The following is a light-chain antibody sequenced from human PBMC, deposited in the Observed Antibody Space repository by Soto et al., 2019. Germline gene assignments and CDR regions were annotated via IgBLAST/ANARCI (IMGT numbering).Light chain of an antibody. CDR3: RSYTVRSKTV. CDR2: DVT. CDR1: DSDIGGYNY. Sequence: QSVLTQPASVSGSPGQSITISCTGTDSDIGGYNYVSWYQHHPGKAPKLIIYDVTNRPSGVSNRFSGSKSGNTASLTISGLHADDEAAYYCRSYTVRSKTVFGTGTKVTVL. V-gene: IGLV2-14*03. J-gene: IGLJ1*01.